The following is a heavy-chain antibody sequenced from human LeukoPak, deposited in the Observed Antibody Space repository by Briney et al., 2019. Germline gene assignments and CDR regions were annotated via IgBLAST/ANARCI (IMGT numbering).Heavy chain of an antibody. J-gene: IGHJ3*02. CDR1: GFTFDDYG. Sequence: GGSLTLPCAASGFTFDDYGMRGVPHAPGKGLEWVFGISWNGGSTGYEDSVKGRFTISRDNAKNSLYLQMNSLRTEDTALYYCAIPQTGGDALNIWGQGTMVTVSS. V-gene: IGHV3-20*04. D-gene: IGHD6-25*01. CDR2: ISWNGGST. CDR3: AIPQTGGDALNI.